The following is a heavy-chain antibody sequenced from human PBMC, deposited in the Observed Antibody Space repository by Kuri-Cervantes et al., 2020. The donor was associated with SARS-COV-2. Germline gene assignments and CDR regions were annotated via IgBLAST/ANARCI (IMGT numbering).Heavy chain of an antibody. J-gene: IGHJ5*02. CDR2: IRSKANSYAT. CDR1: GFTFSGSA. CDR3: VKGTAFGFRTTVTELWFDP. D-gene: IGHD4-11*01. V-gene: IGHV3-73*01. Sequence: GGSLRLSCAASGFTFSGSAMHWVRQASGKGLEWVGRIRSKANSYATAYAASVKGRFTISRDDSKNTAYLQMNSLRAEDTAVYYCVKGTAFGFRTTVTELWFDPWGQGTLVTVSS.